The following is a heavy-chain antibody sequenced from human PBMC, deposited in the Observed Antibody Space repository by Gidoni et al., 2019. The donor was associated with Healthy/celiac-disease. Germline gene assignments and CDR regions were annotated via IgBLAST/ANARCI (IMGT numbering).Heavy chain of an antibody. CDR2: ISYDGSNK. CDR3: AKDLEDIVVVVAAGVDY. Sequence: QVQLLESGGRVGQPGGSTRLSCAASGFTVRSCGLNWVRQAPGQGLEWVAVISYDGSNKYYADSVKGRFTISRDNSKNTLYLQMNSLRAEDTAVYYCAKDLEDIVVVVAAGVDYWGQGTLVTVSS. D-gene: IGHD2-15*01. J-gene: IGHJ4*02. V-gene: IGHV3-30*18. CDR1: GFTVRSCG.